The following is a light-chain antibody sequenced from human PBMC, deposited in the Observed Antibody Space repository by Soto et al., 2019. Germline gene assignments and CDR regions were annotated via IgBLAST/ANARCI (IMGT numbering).Light chain of an antibody. Sequence: QSVLTQPPSVSGAPGQRVAISCTGSSSNIGAGYDVHWYQQLPGTAPKLLIYGDSNRPSGVPDRFSGSKSGTSASLAITGLQAEDEADYYCQSYDSSLSGVYAFATGTKLTVL. J-gene: IGLJ1*01. CDR2: GDS. CDR1: SSNIGAGYD. CDR3: QSYDSSLSGVYA. V-gene: IGLV1-40*01.